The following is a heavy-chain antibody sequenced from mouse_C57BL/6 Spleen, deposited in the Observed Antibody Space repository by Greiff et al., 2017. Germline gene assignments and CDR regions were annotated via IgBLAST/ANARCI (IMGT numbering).Heavy chain of an antibody. Sequence: EVKVVESGGGLVQSGRSLRLSCATSGFTFSDFYMEWVRQAPGKGLEWIAASRNKANDYTTEYSASVKGRFIFSRETSQSILYLQMNALRAEDTAIYYCARDPYYYGSSYWYFDVWGTGTTVTVSS. CDR3: ARDPYYYGSSYWYFDV. CDR1: GFTFSDFY. D-gene: IGHD1-1*01. J-gene: IGHJ1*03. CDR2: SRNKANDYTT. V-gene: IGHV7-1*01.